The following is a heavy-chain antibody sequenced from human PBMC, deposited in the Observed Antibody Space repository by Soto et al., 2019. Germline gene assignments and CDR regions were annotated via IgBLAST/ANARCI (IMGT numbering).Heavy chain of an antibody. D-gene: IGHD6-25*01. V-gene: IGHV1-18*01. J-gene: IGHJ4*02. Sequence: HVLLVQSGPEVRKPGASVNVSCMASGDSFSKFGINWVRQAPGPGLEWMGWISGYSGQTNYAQKFQGRVTMTRDTSTTTAYMELRTLRSDDTAVYFCASDHSGPDWGQGTLVTVSS. CDR1: GDSFSKFG. CDR3: ASDHSGPD. CDR2: ISGYSGQT.